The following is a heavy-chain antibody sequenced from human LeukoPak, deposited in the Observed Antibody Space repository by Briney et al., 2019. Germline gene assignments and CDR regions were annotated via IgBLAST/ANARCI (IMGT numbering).Heavy chain of an antibody. D-gene: IGHD3-3*01. CDR1: GGSISSGGYY. CDR3: AARFTIFGVVIPY. Sequence: SQTLSLTCTVSGGSISSGGYYWSWIRQPPGKGLEWIGEINHSGSTNYNPSLKSRVTISVDTSKNQFSLKLSSVTAADTAVYYCAARFTIFGVVIPYWGQGTLVTVSS. CDR2: INHSGST. V-gene: IGHV4-30-2*01. J-gene: IGHJ4*02.